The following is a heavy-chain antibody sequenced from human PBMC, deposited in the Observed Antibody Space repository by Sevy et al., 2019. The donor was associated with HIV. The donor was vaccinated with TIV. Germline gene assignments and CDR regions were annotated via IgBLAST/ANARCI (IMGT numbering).Heavy chain of an antibody. V-gene: IGHV4-34*01. CDR1: GGSFSGYY. Sequence: SETLSLTCAVYGGSFSGYYWSWIRQPPGKGLEWIGEINHSGSTNYNPSLKSRVTISVDTSKNQSSLKLSSVTAADPAVYYCARQPADVATIHDYWGQGTLVTVSS. CDR3: ARQPADVATIHDY. D-gene: IGHD5-12*01. J-gene: IGHJ4*02. CDR2: INHSGST.